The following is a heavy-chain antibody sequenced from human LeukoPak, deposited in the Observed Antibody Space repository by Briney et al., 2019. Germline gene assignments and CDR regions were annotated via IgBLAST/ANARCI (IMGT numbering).Heavy chain of an antibody. D-gene: IGHD5-18*01. CDR3: ATDGPGRYSYGSLHAFDI. J-gene: IGHJ3*02. CDR2: VYPEDGET. Sequence: GATVKLSCKVSGYTFTDYYMHWVQQAPGKGLEWMGLVYPEDGETIYAEKFQGRVTITADTSTDTAYMELSSLRSEDTAVYYCATDGPGRYSYGSLHAFDIWGQGTMVTVSS. CDR1: GYTFTDYY. V-gene: IGHV1-69-2*01.